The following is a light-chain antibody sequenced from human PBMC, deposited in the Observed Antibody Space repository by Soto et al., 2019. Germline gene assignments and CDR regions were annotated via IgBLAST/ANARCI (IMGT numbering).Light chain of an antibody. CDR1: SSNIGSNY. J-gene: IGLJ2*01. Sequence: QSVLTQPPSASETPGQRVTISCSGSSSNIGSNYVYWYQQLPGTAPKLLIYRNNQRPSGVPDRFSGSKSGTSASLAISGLRSEDDADYYCAAWDDSVSGRVFGGGTKLTVL. CDR3: AAWDDSVSGRV. CDR2: RNN. V-gene: IGLV1-47*01.